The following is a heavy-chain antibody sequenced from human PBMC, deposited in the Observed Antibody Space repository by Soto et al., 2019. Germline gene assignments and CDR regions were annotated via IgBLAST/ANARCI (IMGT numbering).Heavy chain of an antibody. J-gene: IGHJ4*02. CDR2: IYYSGST. V-gene: IGHV4-39*01. CDR1: GGSISSTDHY. CDR3: ASRNTSGWYWGY. Sequence: QLQLQESGPGLVKPSETLSLTCTVSGGSISSTDHYWGWIRQPPGKGLEWIGSIYYSGSTYYNPSLKSRLTISVDTSKRQFSLKLNSVTAADTAVYYCASRNTSGWYWGYWGPGTLVTVSS. D-gene: IGHD6-19*01.